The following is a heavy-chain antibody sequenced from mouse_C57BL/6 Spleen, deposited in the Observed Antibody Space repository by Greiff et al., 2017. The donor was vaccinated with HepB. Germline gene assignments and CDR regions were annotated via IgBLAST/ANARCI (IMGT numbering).Heavy chain of an antibody. CDR3: ARRGISYYFDY. V-gene: IGHV1-54*01. D-gene: IGHD2-12*01. Sequence: VQLQQSGAELVRPGTSVKVSCKASGYAFTNYLIEWVKQRPGQGLEWIGVINPGSGGTNYNEKFKGKATLTADKSSSTAYMQLSSLTSEDSAVYFCARRGISYYFDYWGQGTTLTVSS. CDR2: INPGSGGT. J-gene: IGHJ2*01. CDR1: GYAFTNYL.